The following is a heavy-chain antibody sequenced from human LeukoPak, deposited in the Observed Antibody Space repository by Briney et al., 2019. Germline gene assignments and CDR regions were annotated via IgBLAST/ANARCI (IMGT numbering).Heavy chain of an antibody. CDR2: IIPIFGTA. Sequence: ASVKVSCKASGGTFSSYAISWVRQAPGQGLEWMGGIIPIFGTANYAQKFQGRVTITADESTSTAYMELSSLRSEDTAVYYCARNYDSSGYLFDYWGQGTLVTVS. J-gene: IGHJ4*02. D-gene: IGHD3-22*01. CDR3: ARNYDSSGYLFDY. CDR1: GGTFSSYA. V-gene: IGHV1-69*13.